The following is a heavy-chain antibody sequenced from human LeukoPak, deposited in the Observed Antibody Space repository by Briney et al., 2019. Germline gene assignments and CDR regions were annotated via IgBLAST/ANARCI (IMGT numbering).Heavy chain of an antibody. Sequence: SETLSLTCTVSGDSISSSSYYWGWIRQPPGKGLEWIGSIYYSGSTYYNPSLKSRVTISVDTSKNQFSLKLSSVTAAETAVYYCARRHYDYVWGSPDSRNWFDPWGQGTLVTVSS. J-gene: IGHJ5*02. D-gene: IGHD3-16*01. V-gene: IGHV4-39*07. CDR1: GDSISSSSYY. CDR2: IYYSGST. CDR3: ARRHYDYVWGSPDSRNWFDP.